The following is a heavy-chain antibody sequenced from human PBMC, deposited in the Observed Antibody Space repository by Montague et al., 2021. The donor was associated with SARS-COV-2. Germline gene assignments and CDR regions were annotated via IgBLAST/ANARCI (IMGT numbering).Heavy chain of an antibody. CDR2: IYYSGST. J-gene: IGHJ2*01. V-gene: IGHV4-31*03. CDR1: GGSISSGGYY. D-gene: IGHD2-21*02. CDR3: ARVHIVVVTAMRYFDL. Sequence: TLSLTCTVSGGSISSGGYYWSWIRQHPGKGLEWIGYIYYSGSTYYNPSLKSRVTISVGTSKYQFSLKLSSVTAADTAVYYCARVHIVVVTAMRYFDLWGRGTLVTVSS.